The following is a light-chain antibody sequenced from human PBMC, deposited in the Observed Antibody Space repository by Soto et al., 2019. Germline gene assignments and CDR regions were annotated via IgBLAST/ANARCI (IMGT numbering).Light chain of an antibody. Sequence: QSALTQPASVSGSPGQSITISCTGTSSDVGGYNYVSWYKQHTGKAPKLMIYDVSYRPSGVSDRFSVSKSGNTAYLTISGLQAEDEADYYCSSYTSSSLSVFGTGTKLTVL. CDR1: SSDVGGYNY. CDR2: DVS. CDR3: SSYTSSSLSV. V-gene: IGLV2-14*03. J-gene: IGLJ1*01.